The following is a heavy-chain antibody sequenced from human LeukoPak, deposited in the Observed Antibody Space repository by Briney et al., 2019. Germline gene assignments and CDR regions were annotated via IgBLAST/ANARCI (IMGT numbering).Heavy chain of an antibody. CDR2: INSDGSNT. Sequence: GGSLRLSCGASGFTFSTSWMNWVRQAPGKGLVWVSQINSDGSNTNYADSVKGRFTISRDNAKNSLYLQMISLRAEDTAVYYCARDPVEISYDYWGQGTLVTVSS. CDR1: GFTFSTSW. J-gene: IGHJ4*02. D-gene: IGHD5-24*01. V-gene: IGHV3-74*01. CDR3: ARDPVEISYDY.